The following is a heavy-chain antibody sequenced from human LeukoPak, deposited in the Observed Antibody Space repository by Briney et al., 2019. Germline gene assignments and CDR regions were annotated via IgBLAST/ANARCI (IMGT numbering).Heavy chain of an antibody. CDR3: AGATKWLAHDF. Sequence: GGSLRLSCAASGFTFSSYWMSWVRQAPGKGLEWVANIKEDGSEKYYVDSVKGRFTITGDNAKNSLYLQMNSLRAEDTAVYYCAGATKWLAHDFWGQGTLVTVSS. J-gene: IGHJ4*02. V-gene: IGHV3-7*02. D-gene: IGHD6-19*01. CDR2: IKEDGSEK. CDR1: GFTFSSYW.